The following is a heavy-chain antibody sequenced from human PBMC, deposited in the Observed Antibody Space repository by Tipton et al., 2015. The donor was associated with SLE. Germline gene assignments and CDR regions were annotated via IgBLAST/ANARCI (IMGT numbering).Heavy chain of an antibody. CDR2: IWFDASNE. V-gene: IGHV3-33*06. J-gene: IGHJ5*01. CDR1: GLTFNKFG. D-gene: IGHD2/OR15-2a*01. CDR3: AKDAFYASGWADS. Sequence: SLRLSCAASGLTFNKFGMHWVRQAPGKGLELVALIWFDASNEYYADSVKGRFTVSRDNSKNTVYLQMNNLRAEDSAVYYCAKDAFYASGWADSWGQGTLVTVSA.